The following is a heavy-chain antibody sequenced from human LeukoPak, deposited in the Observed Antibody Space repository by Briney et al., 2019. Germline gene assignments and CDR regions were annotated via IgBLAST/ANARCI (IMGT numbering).Heavy chain of an antibody. V-gene: IGHV3-48*03. J-gene: IGHJ4*02. Sequence: GGSLRLSCAASGFTVSSYEMNWVRQAPGKGLEWVSYISSSGSTIYYADSVKGRFTISRDNAKNSLYLQMNSLRTEDTSFYYCSKASSSWSELEYWGQGTLVTVSS. CDR3: SKASSSWSELEY. D-gene: IGHD6-13*01. CDR1: GFTVSSYE. CDR2: ISSSGSTI.